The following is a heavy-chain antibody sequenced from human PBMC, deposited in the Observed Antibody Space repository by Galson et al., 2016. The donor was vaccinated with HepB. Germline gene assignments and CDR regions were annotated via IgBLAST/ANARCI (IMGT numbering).Heavy chain of an antibody. D-gene: IGHD1-26*01. V-gene: IGHV1-69*13. CDR1: GGTFSNYA. J-gene: IGHJ3*02. CDR2: IIPIVGTT. Sequence: SVKVSCKAAGGTFSNYAISWVRQAPGRGLEWMGGIIPIVGTTNYAQKFQGRVTITADESTSTAYMELSSLRSEDTAVYYCARGGSYYYGPDNPFDIWGQGIMVTVS. CDR3: ARGGSYYYGPDNPFDI.